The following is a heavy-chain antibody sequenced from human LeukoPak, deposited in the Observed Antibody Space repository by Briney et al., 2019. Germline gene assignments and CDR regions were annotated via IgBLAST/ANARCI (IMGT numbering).Heavy chain of an antibody. CDR1: GGTFSSYA. D-gene: IGHD2-2*01. J-gene: IGHJ6*03. V-gene: IGHV1-69*01. CDR2: IIPIFGTA. CDR3: ARGGECQLLKNYYYYMDV. Sequence: GSSVKVSCKASGGTFSSYAISWVRQAPGQGLEWMGGIIPIFGTANYAQKFQGRVPITADESTSTAYMELSSLRSEDTAVYYCARGGECQLLKNYYYYMDVWGKGTTVTVSS.